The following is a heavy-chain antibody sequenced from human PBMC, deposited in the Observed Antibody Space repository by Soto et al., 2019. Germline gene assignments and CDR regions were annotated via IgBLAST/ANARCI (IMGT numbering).Heavy chain of an antibody. J-gene: IGHJ6*03. V-gene: IGHV3-74*01. CDR3: ARVRADMPHYYYYMDV. CDR1: GFTFSSYW. Sequence: EVQLVESGGGLVQPGGSLRLSCAASGFTFSSYWMHWVRQAPGKGLVWVSRINSDGSSTSYADSVKGRFTISRDNAKNTMYLQMNSLRAEDTAVYYCARVRADMPHYYYYMDVCGKGTTVTVSS. D-gene: IGHD2-15*01. CDR2: INSDGSST.